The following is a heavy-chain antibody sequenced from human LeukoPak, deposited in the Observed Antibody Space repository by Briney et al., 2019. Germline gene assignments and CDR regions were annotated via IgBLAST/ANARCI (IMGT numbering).Heavy chain of an antibody. CDR3: ASFYCSGGSCYQYYSYYYMDV. V-gene: IGHV4-39*01. Sequence: SQTLSLTCTVSGGSISSSSYYWGWIRQPPGKGLEWIGSIYYSGSTYSNPSLQSRVTISVDTSKNQFSLKLNSVTAADTAVYYCASFYCSGGSCYQYYSYYYMDVWGKGTTVTISS. CDR2: IYYSGST. CDR1: GGSISSSSYY. D-gene: IGHD2-15*01. J-gene: IGHJ6*03.